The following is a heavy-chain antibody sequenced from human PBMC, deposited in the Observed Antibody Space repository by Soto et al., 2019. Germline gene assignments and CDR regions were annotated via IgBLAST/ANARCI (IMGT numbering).Heavy chain of an antibody. D-gene: IGHD3-22*01. CDR2: IYYSGST. Sequence: QLQLQESGPGLVKPSETLSLTCTVSGGSISSSSYYWGWIRQPPGKGLEWIGSIYYSGSTYYNPSLKSRVTISVDTSKNQFSLNLSSVTAADTAVYYCARHPLKGYYDSSGHRGDYWGQGTLVTVSS. V-gene: IGHV4-39*01. CDR1: GGSISSSSYY. J-gene: IGHJ4*02. CDR3: ARHPLKGYYDSSGHRGDY.